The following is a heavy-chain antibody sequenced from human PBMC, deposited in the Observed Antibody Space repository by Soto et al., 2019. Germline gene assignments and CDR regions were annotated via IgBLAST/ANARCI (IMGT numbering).Heavy chain of an antibody. D-gene: IGHD3-10*01. Sequence: GESLKISCKGSGYSFTSYWIGWVRQMPGKGLEWMGIIYPGDSDTRYSPSFQGQVTISADKSISTAYLQWSSLKASDTAMYYCARRLFSNYGSGSYPHYGMDVWGQGTTVT. CDR2: IYPGDSDT. CDR3: ARRLFSNYGSGSYPHYGMDV. CDR1: GYSFTSYW. V-gene: IGHV5-51*01. J-gene: IGHJ6*02.